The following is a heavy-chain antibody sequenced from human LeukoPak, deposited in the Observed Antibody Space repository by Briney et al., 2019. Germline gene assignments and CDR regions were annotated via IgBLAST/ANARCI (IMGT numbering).Heavy chain of an antibody. D-gene: IGHD5-12*01. J-gene: IGHJ4*02. CDR2: IYYSGST. CDR3: ARDRGDGYDYFWDY. V-gene: IGHV4-39*07. Sequence: PSETLSLTCTVSGGSISSSSYYWAWIRQPPGKGLEWIGSIYYSGSTYYNPSLKSRVTIPVDTSKNRFSLKLSSVTAADTAVYYCARDRGDGYDYFWDYWGQGTLVTVSS. CDR1: GGSISSSSYY.